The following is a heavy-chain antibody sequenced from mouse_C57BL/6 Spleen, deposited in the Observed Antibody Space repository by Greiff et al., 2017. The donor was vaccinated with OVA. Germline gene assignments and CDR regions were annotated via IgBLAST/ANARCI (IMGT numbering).Heavy chain of an antibody. CDR3: ARSRWEGWFAY. D-gene: IGHD1-1*02. CDR2: ISSGSSTI. CDR1: GFTFSDYG. J-gene: IGHJ3*01. V-gene: IGHV5-17*01. Sequence: DVQLVESGGGLVKPGGSLKLSCAASGFTFSDYGMHWVRQAPEKGLEWVAYISSGSSTIYYADTVKGRFTISRDNAKNTLFLQMTSLRSEDTAMYYCARSRWEGWFAYWGQGTLVTVSA.